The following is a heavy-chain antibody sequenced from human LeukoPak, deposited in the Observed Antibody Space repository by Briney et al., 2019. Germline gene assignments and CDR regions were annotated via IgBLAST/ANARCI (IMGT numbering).Heavy chain of an antibody. CDR1: GYSISSIHC. J-gene: IGHJ3*02. Sequence: RASETLSLTCTVSGYSISSIHCWGWIRQPPGKGLEWIGSICQSGSTYYNPSLKSRVTISVDRSKNQFSLKLSSVTAADTAVYYCAVMITTAAINAFDIWGQGTMVTVSS. CDR3: AVMITTAAINAFDI. D-gene: IGHD4-11*01. CDR2: ICQSGST. V-gene: IGHV4-38-2*02.